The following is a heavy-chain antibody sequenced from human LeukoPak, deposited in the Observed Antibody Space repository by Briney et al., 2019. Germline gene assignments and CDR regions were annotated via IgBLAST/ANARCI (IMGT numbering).Heavy chain of an antibody. CDR2: SKSDGSST. J-gene: IGHJ6*02. CDR1: GFPFSGHW. V-gene: IGHV3-74*01. Sequence: VALLLSFAASGFPFSGHWMHWVRQVPGKGLVWVSRSKSDGSSTSYADSVKGRFTISRDNAKNTLYLQMNSLRVEDTAVYYCASRPDHYYGMDVWGQGTTVTVSS. CDR3: ASRPDHYYGMDV.